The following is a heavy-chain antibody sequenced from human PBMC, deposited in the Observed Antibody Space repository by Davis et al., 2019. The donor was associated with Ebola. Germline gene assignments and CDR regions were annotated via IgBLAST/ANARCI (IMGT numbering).Heavy chain of an antibody. D-gene: IGHD2-15*01. J-gene: IGHJ4*02. Sequence: PGGSLRLSCAASGFTFSNYDMSWVRQVPGKGLEWVSTISASEGHTHYSDSVKGRFTISRDNSEDTATYYCARYCHYPDCSYFDCWGQGTMVAVSS. V-gene: IGHV3-23*01. CDR3: C. CDR1: GFTFSNYD. CDR2: ISASEGHT.